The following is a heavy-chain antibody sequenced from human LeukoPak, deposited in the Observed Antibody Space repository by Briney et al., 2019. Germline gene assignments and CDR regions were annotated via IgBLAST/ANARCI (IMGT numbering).Heavy chain of an antibody. Sequence: KASETLSLTCAVYGGSFSGYYWSWIRQPPGKGPECIGEIHHSGSTNYNPSLKSRVTLSVDTSKNQFSLKLSSVTAADTAVYYCARSRGWLQSHPLGYWGQGTLVTVSS. CDR1: GGSFSGYY. V-gene: IGHV4-34*01. CDR2: IHHSGST. J-gene: IGHJ4*02. CDR3: ARSRGWLQSHPLGY. D-gene: IGHD5-24*01.